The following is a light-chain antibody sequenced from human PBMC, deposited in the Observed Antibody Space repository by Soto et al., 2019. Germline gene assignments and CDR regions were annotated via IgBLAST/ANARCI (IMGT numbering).Light chain of an antibody. Sequence: EIVLTQSPGTLSLSPGERATLSCRASQSVSSSYLAWYQQKPGQAPRLLIYGASSRATGIPDRFSGSGSGTDFTLTISRLEPEDFAVYYCQQYCSSTMYTFGQGTKREIK. V-gene: IGKV3-20*01. CDR3: QQYCSSTMYT. CDR1: QSVSSSY. J-gene: IGKJ2*01. CDR2: GAS.